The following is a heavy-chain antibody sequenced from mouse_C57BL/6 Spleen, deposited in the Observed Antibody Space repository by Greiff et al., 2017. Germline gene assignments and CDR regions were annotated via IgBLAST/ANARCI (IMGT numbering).Heavy chain of an antibody. CDR1: GYAFSSYW. V-gene: IGHV1-80*01. CDR2: IYPGDGDT. J-gene: IGHJ4*01. D-gene: IGHD2-1*01. CDR3: ARDGNLYAMDY. Sequence: QVQLQQSGAELVKPGASVKISCKASGYAFSSYWMNWVKQRPGKGLEWIGQIYPGDGDTNYNGKFKGKATLTADKSSSTAYMQLSSLTSEDSAVYFCARDGNLYAMDYWGQGTSVTVSS.